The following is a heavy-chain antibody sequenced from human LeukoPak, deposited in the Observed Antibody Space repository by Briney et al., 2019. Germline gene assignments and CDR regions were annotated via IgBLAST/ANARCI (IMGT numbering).Heavy chain of an antibody. V-gene: IGHV1-46*01. D-gene: IGHD3-10*01. Sequence: ASVKVSCKASGYTFTSYYMHWVRQAPGQGLEWMGIINPSGGSTSYAQKFQGRVTMTRDTSTSTVYMELSSLRSEDTAVYYCAKGDYGSGSYFLGPFDYWGQGTLVTVSS. CDR1: GYTFTSYY. CDR3: AKGDYGSGSYFLGPFDY. CDR2: INPSGGST. J-gene: IGHJ4*02.